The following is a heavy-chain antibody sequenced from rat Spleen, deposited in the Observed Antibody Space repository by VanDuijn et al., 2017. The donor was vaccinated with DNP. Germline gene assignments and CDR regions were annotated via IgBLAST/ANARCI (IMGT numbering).Heavy chain of an antibody. J-gene: IGHJ1*01. Sequence: EVQLVESGGGLVQPGRSLKLSCAASGFTFSNYGMHWIRQAPTKGLEWVASISPSGGSTYYRDSVKGRFTISRDNAKSTLYLQMDSLRSEDTATYYCATHRGQWYWYFDFWGPGTMVTVSS. D-gene: IGHD1-1*01. V-gene: IGHV5-19*01. CDR1: GFTFSNYG. CDR3: ATHRGQWYWYFDF. CDR2: ISPSGGST.